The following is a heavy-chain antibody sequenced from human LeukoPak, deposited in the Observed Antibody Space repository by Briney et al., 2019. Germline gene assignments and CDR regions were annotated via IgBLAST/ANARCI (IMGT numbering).Heavy chain of an antibody. J-gene: IGHJ4*02. Sequence: GGSLRLSCAASGFTVSSHYMSWVRQAPGKGLEWVSVIYSGGSTYYVDSVKGRFTISRGNSKNTLYLQMNSLRAEDTAVYYCARDCYFDSCYWGQGTLVTVSS. CDR1: GFTVSSHY. D-gene: IGHD2-21*01. CDR3: ARDCYFDSCY. V-gene: IGHV3-53*01. CDR2: IYSGGST.